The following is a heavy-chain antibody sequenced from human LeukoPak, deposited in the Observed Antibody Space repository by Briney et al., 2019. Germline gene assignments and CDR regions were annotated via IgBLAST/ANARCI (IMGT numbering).Heavy chain of an antibody. CDR3: AREYSNDAFDI. CDR2: IYYSGST. V-gene: IGHV4-39*07. Sequence: SETLSLTCTVSGGSISSSSYYWGWIRQPPGKGLEWIGSIYYSGSTYYNPSLKSRVTISVDTSKNQFSLKLSSVTAADTAVYYCAREYSNDAFDIWGQGTMVTVSS. D-gene: IGHD6-13*01. CDR1: GGSISSSSYY. J-gene: IGHJ3*02.